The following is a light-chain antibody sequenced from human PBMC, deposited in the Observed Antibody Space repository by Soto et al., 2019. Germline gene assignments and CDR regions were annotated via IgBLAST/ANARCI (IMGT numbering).Light chain of an antibody. J-gene: IGLJ3*02. CDR3: QTWGTGIVL. V-gene: IGLV4-69*01. CDR1: SGHSTYA. CDR2: LNSDGSH. Sequence: QPVLTQSPSASASLGASVKLTCTLSSGHSTYAIAWHQQQPEKGPRYLMHLNSDGSHTKGDGIPDRFSGSSSGAERYLTISSLQSEDEADYYCQTWGTGIVLFGGGTQLTVL.